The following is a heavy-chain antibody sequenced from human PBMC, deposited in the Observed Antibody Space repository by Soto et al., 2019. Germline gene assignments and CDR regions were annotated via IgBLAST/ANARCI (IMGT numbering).Heavy chain of an antibody. CDR2: IYYSGST. V-gene: IGHV4-59*01. CDR1: GGSISSYY. J-gene: IGHJ4*02. D-gene: IGHD3-22*01. CDR3: ARPYDSRINACDY. Sequence: SETLSLTCTVSGGSISSYYWSWIRQPPGKGLEWIGYIYYSGSTNYNPSLKSRVTISVDTSKNQFSLKLSSVTAADTAVYYCARPYDSRINACDYWGQGTLVTVSS.